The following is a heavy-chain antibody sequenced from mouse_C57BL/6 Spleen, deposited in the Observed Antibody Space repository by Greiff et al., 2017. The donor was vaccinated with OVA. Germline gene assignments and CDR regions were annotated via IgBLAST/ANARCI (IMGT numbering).Heavy chain of an antibody. CDR3: ARRLLPFYAMDY. J-gene: IGHJ4*01. D-gene: IGHD2-10*01. V-gene: IGHV1-26*01. CDR1: GYTFTDYY. CDR2: INPNNGGT. Sequence: EVQLQQSGPELVKPGASVKISCKASGYTFTDYYMNWVKQSHGKSLEWIGDINPNNGGTSYNQKFKGKATLTVDKSSSTAYMELRSLTSEDSAVYYCARRLLPFYAMDYWGQGTSVTVSS.